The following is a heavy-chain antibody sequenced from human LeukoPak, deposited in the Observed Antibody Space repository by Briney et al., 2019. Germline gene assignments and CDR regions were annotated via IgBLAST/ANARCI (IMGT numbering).Heavy chain of an antibody. V-gene: IGHV1-69*04. D-gene: IGHD6-19*01. CDR2: IIPILGIA. J-gene: IGHJ4*02. CDR3: ARSVSKYSSGWYDNFDY. Sequence: ASVKVSCKASGGTFSSYAISWVRQAPGQXXXXXGRIIPILGIANYAQKFQGRVTITADKSTSTAYMELSSLRSEDTAVYYCARSVSKYSSGWYDNFDYWGQGTLVTVSS. CDR1: GGTFSSYA.